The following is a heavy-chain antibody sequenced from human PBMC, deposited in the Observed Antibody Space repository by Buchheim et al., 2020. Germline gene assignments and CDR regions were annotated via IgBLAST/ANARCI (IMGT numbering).Heavy chain of an antibody. Sequence: QVQLVESGGGVVQPGRSLRLSCAASGFTFSSYGMHWVRQAPGKGLEWVAVISYDGSNKYYADSVKGRFTISRDNSKNTLYLQRNSLRAEDTAVYYCANLITMVRGVPLDYWGQGTL. CDR2: ISYDGSNK. CDR1: GFTFSSYG. J-gene: IGHJ4*02. V-gene: IGHV3-30*18. CDR3: ANLITMVRGVPLDY. D-gene: IGHD3-10*01.